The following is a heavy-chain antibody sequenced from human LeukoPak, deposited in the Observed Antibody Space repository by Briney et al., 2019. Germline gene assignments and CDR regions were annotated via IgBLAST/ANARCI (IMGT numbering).Heavy chain of an antibody. J-gene: IGHJ6*02. Sequence: PGGSLRLSCAASGFTFSSYAMHWVRQAPGKGLEWVAVISYDGSNKYYADSVKGRFTIFRDNSKNTLYLQMNSLRAEDTAVYYCAREGNYYDSSGFLVYGMDVWGQGTTVTVSS. CDR3: AREGNYYDSSGFLVYGMDV. D-gene: IGHD3-22*01. V-gene: IGHV3-30-3*01. CDR1: GFTFSSYA. CDR2: ISYDGSNK.